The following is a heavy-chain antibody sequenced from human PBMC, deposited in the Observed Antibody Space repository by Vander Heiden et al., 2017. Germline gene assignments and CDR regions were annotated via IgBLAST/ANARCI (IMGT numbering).Heavy chain of an antibody. CDR1: GYTFTTYY. CDR3: ARDRGYYDFWSGNNWFDP. CDR2: INPSGGSA. D-gene: IGHD3-3*01. V-gene: IGHV1-46*01. J-gene: IGHJ5*02. Sequence: QVHLVQSGAEVKKPGASVTVSCKASGYTFTTYYTHWVRQAPGQGPEWMGIINPSGGSANYAQKFQGRLTMSRDTSASTVYMYLSSLRPEDTAVYYCARDRGYYDFWSGNNWFDPWGQGTLVTVSS.